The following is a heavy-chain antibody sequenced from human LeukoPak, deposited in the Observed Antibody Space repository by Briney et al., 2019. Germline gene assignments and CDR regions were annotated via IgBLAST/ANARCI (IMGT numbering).Heavy chain of an antibody. Sequence: PSETLSLTCNVSGGSISSRSYYWSWLRQPPGKGLEWIATIYHSGSTYYNASLKSRVTISVDTSKSHFSLKLTSVTAADTAVYFCAREGYCTNGVCPNWFDPWGRGTLVTVSS. CDR2: IYHSGST. CDR3: AREGYCTNGVCPNWFDP. V-gene: IGHV4-39*02. D-gene: IGHD2-8*01. CDR1: GGSISSRSYY. J-gene: IGHJ5*02.